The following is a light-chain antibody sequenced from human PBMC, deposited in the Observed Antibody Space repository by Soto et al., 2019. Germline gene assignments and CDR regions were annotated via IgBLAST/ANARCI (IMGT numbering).Light chain of an antibody. CDR1: QSISSN. Sequence: EIVMTQSPATLSVSPGERATLSCRASQSISSNLAWYQQKPGQGPRLLIYGASSRATGIPARFSGSGPGTEFTLTISSLQSEDFAVYYCQQYNKRPPITFGQGTRLEIK. J-gene: IGKJ5*01. V-gene: IGKV3-15*01. CDR3: QQYNKRPPIT. CDR2: GAS.